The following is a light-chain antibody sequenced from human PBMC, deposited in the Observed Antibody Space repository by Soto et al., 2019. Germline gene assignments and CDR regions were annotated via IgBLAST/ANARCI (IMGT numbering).Light chain of an antibody. CDR1: QSISSW. CDR2: KAS. Sequence: DIQMTQSPSTLSASVGDRVTITCRASQSISSWLAWYQQKPGKAPKLLIYKASNLESGVPSRFRGSGSGKEFTLTISSLQPDDFATYYCQQYNSYPAFGQGTKVEIK. CDR3: QQYNSYPA. V-gene: IGKV1-5*03. J-gene: IGKJ1*01.